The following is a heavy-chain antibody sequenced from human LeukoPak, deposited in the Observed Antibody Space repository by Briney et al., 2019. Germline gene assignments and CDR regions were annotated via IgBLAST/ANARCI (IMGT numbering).Heavy chain of an antibody. J-gene: IGHJ5*02. CDR3: ARVGGSGSYYSVLDWFDP. CDR2: IYHSGST. D-gene: IGHD3-10*01. V-gene: IGHV4-38-2*01. CDR1: GYSISSGYY. Sequence: SETLSLTCAVSGYSISSGYYWGWIRQPPGKGLEWIGSIYHSGSTYYNPSLKRRVTISVDTSKNQFSLKLSSVTAADTAVYYCARVGGSGSYYSVLDWFDPWGQGTLVTVSS.